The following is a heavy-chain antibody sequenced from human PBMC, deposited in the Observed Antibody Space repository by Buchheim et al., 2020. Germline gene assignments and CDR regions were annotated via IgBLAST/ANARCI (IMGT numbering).Heavy chain of an antibody. CDR3: ARDGREYYYYYGMDV. V-gene: IGHV4-59*12. CDR2: IYYSGST. CDR1: GGSISSYY. J-gene: IGHJ6*02. Sequence: QVQLQESGPGLVKPSETLSLTCTVSGGSISSYYWSWIRQPPGKGLEWIGYIYYSGSTNYNPSLKSRVTISVDTSKNQFSLKLSSVTAADTAVYYCARDGREYYYYYGMDVWGQGTT.